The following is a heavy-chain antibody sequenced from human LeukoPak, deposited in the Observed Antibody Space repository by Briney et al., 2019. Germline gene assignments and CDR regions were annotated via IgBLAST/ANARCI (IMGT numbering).Heavy chain of an antibody. Sequence: SVKVSCKASGGTFSSYAISWVRQAPGQGLEWMGRIIPILGIANYAQKFQGRVTITADKSTSTAYMELSSLRSEDTAVYYCARDRYCSGGSCYSYYYGMDAWGQGTTVTVSS. CDR1: GGTFSSYA. D-gene: IGHD2-15*01. V-gene: IGHV1-69*04. CDR3: ARDRYCSGGSCYSYYYGMDA. CDR2: IIPILGIA. J-gene: IGHJ6*02.